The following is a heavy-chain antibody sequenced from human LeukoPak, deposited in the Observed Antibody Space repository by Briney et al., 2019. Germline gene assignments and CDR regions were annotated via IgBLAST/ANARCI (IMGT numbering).Heavy chain of an antibody. J-gene: IGHJ4*02. V-gene: IGHV3-23*01. CDR3: AKTGEGYRIRVGKFDY. Sequence: QPGGSLRLSCAASGFTFSSYAMSWVRQAPGKGLEWVSAISGSTGSTYYADSVKGRFTISRDNSRNTLYLQMNSLRAEDTAVYYCAKTGEGYRIRVGKFDYWGQGSPVTVSS. CDR1: GFTFSSYA. D-gene: IGHD5-24*01. CDR2: ISGSTGST.